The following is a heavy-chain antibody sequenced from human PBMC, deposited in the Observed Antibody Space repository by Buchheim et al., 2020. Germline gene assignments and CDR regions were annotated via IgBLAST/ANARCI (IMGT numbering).Heavy chain of an antibody. CDR1: GYTFTGYY. V-gene: IGHV1-2*02. D-gene: IGHD3-3*01. Sequence: QVQLVQSGAEVKKPGASVKVSCKASGYTFTGYYMHWVRQAPGQGLEWMGWINPNSGGTNYAQKFQGRVTMTRDTSISTAYMGLSRLRSDDTAVYYCARDFAPPDFWSGLLPYYYYGMDVWGQGTT. CDR3: ARDFAPPDFWSGLLPYYYYGMDV. CDR2: INPNSGGT. J-gene: IGHJ6*02.